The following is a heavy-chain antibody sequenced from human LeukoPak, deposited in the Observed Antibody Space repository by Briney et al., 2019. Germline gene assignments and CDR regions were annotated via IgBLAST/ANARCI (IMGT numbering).Heavy chain of an antibody. J-gene: IGHJ3*02. CDR2: ISSSSSTI. CDR1: GFTFDEHA. V-gene: IGHV3-48*02. D-gene: IGHD2-2*02. Sequence: AGGSLRLSCAASGFTFDEHAMHWVRQAPGKGLEWVSYISSSSSTIYYADSVKGRFTISRDNAKNSLYLQMNSLRDEDTAVYYCARDSKYQLLYTKYDFGDAFDIWGQGTMVTVSS. CDR3: ARDSKYQLLYTKYDFGDAFDI.